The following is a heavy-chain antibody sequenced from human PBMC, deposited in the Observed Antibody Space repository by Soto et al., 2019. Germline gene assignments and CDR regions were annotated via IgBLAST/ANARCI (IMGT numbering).Heavy chain of an antibody. J-gene: IGHJ2*01. CDR2: ITDTGGDA. Sequence: PGGGLTLFRVPAGITFWSRAMTWVSQAPGEGLQCVSTITDTGGDAKYADSVMGRFVISRDNSKTTLYLQLTSLTAADSAMYYCARGSTDSYPGFQSFDVWGRVNLVTISP. CDR1: GITFWSRA. V-gene: IGHV3-23*01. CDR3: ARGSTDSYPGFQSFDV. D-gene: IGHD3-9*01.